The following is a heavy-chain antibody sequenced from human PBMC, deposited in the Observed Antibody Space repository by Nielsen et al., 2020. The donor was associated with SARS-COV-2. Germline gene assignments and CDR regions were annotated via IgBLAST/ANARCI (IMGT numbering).Heavy chain of an antibody. J-gene: IGHJ4*02. CDR3: ARGRQGRQLVWGPYFDY. CDR2: IDPSDSYT. D-gene: IGHD6-6*01. Sequence: GESLKISCKGSGYSFTSYWISWVRQMPGKGLEWMGRIDPSDSYTNYSPSFQGHVTISADKSISTAYLQWSSLKASDTAMYYCARGRQGRQLVWGPYFDYWGQGTLVTVSS. V-gene: IGHV5-10-1*01. CDR1: GYSFTSYW.